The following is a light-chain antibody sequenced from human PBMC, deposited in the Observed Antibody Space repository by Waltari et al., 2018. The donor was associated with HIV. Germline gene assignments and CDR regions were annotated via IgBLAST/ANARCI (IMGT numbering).Light chain of an antibody. CDR1: ALPKKY. Sequence: SYELTQPPSVAVSPGQTARITCTGDALPKKYASWYQQKSGQAPVLVIYEDSKRPSVFPERFSGSSSGTTATLTISGAQVEDEADYYCYSTDNSGHHRVFGTGTKLTVL. CDR2: EDS. J-gene: IGLJ2*01. V-gene: IGLV3-10*01. CDR3: YSTDNSGHHRV.